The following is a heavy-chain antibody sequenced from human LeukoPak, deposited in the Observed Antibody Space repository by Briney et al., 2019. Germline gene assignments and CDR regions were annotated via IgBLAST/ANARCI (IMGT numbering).Heavy chain of an antibody. CDR2: IYSGGST. Sequence: GGSLRLSCAASGFTFSSYAMSWVRQAPGKGLEWVSVIYSGGSTYYADSMKGRFTISRDNSKNTLYLQMNSLRAEDTAVYYCARDSGVAVAFYYFDYWGQGTLVTVSS. V-gene: IGHV3-66*01. J-gene: IGHJ4*02. CDR1: GFTFSSYA. CDR3: ARDSGVAVAFYYFDY. D-gene: IGHD6-19*01.